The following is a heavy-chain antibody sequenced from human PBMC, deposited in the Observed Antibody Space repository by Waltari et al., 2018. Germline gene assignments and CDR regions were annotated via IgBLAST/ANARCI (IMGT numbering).Heavy chain of an antibody. J-gene: IGHJ5*02. V-gene: IGHV4-59*01. D-gene: IGHD2-21*02. CDR1: GGSISGFY. Sequence: QVQLQESGPSLLKPSETLSLICTVSGGSISGFYWSWVRQPPGKGLDWIGYIYYTGSTNFNPSLKSLVTMSVDTSKNQFSLKLSSVTAADTAFYYCARGGGGVWEWFDPWGQGTLVTVSS. CDR2: IYYTGST. CDR3: ARGGGGVWEWFDP.